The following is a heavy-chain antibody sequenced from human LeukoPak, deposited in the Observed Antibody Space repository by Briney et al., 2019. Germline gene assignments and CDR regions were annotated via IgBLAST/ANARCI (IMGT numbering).Heavy chain of an antibody. CDR1: GFTFSSYS. CDR3: ARDEGVVVPAASLAFDI. CDR2: ISSSSYI. V-gene: IGHV3-21*01. Sequence: PGGSLRLSCAASGFTFSSYSMNWVRQAPGKGLEWVSSISSSSYIYYADSVKGRFTISRDNAKNSLYLQMNSLRVEDTAVYYCARDEGVVVPAASLAFDIWGQGTMVTVSS. J-gene: IGHJ3*02. D-gene: IGHD2-2*01.